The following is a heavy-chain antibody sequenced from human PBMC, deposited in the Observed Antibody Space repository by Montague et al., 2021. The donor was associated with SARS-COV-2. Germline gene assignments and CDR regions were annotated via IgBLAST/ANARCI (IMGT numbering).Heavy chain of an antibody. CDR3: ARDPYDFWSGANPGMDV. CDR1: GFTFSSYG. CDR2: IWYDGSNK. J-gene: IGHJ6*02. D-gene: IGHD3-3*01. Sequence: SLRLSCAASGFTFSSYGMHWGRQAPGKGLEWVAVIWYDGSNKYYADSVKGRFTISRDNSKNTLYLQMNSLRAEDTAVYYCARDPYDFWSGANPGMDVWGQGTTVTVSS. V-gene: IGHV3-33*01.